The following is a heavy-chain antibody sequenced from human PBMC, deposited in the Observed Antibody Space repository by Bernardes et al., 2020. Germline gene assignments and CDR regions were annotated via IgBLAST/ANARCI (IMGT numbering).Heavy chain of an antibody. CDR3: ARGGWSLDY. CDR2: IYYTGDT. CDR1: GGSMSSNY. J-gene: IGHJ4*02. Sequence: SETLSLTCTVSGGSMSSNYWSWIRLPPGQGLEWIGYIYYTGDTNYNPSLQSRVTISVDASKNQFSLNLNSVTAADTAVYYCARGGWSLDYWGQGTLITVSS. V-gene: IGHV4-59*01. D-gene: IGHD6-19*01.